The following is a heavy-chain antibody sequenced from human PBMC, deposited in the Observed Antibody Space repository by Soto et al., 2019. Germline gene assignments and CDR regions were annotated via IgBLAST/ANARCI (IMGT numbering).Heavy chain of an antibody. CDR3: AKDYKIGFTIFGVVAGAFDI. J-gene: IGHJ3*02. CDR1: GFTFSSYA. V-gene: IGHV3-23*01. D-gene: IGHD3-3*01. CDR2: ISGSGGST. Sequence: GGSLRLSCAASGFTFSSYAMSWVRQAPGKGLEWVSAISGSGGSTYYADSVKGRFTISRDNSKNTLYLQMNSLRAEDTAVYYCAKDYKIGFTIFGVVAGAFDIWGQGTMVTVSS.